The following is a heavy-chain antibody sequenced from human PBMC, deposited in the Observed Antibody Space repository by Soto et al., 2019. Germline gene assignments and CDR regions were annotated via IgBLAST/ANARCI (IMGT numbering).Heavy chain of an antibody. Sequence: PGGSLRLSCAASGFTFSNYAMNWVRQAPGKGLEWVSTISVSADITYYADSVKGRFTISRDNSKNTLYLQMNSLRAEDTAVYYFAKTVYYDILTGYYHYFDYWGQGTLVTVSS. CDR2: ISVSADIT. CDR1: GFTFSNYA. D-gene: IGHD3-9*01. CDR3: AKTVYYDILTGYYHYFDY. J-gene: IGHJ4*02. V-gene: IGHV3-23*01.